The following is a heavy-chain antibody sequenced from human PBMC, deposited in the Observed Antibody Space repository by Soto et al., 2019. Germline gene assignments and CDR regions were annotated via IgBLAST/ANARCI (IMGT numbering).Heavy chain of an antibody. CDR1: GFSFSSDS. Sequence: EVQLVESGGGLVKPGGSLRLSCAASGFSFSSDSMGWVRQAPGKGLEWVSSISSSGSFKNYADSVKGRFTISRDNAKNSLYLLLSGLKEDDTAVYYCARDPPTGTTLEWADSWGQGTLVTVSS. D-gene: IGHD1-7*01. V-gene: IGHV3-21*01. CDR3: ARDPPTGTTLEWADS. CDR2: ISSSGSFK. J-gene: IGHJ4*02.